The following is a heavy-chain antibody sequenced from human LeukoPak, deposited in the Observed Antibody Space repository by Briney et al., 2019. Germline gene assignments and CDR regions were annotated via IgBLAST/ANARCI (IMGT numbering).Heavy chain of an antibody. CDR3: ARSYGSGSYYNWFDP. Sequence: SVKVSCKASGGTFSSYAISWVRRAPGQGLEWMGGIIPIFGTANYAQKFQGRVTITADKSTSTAYMELSSLRSEDTAVYYCARSYGSGSYYNWFDPWGQGTLVTVSS. D-gene: IGHD3-10*01. CDR1: GGTFSSYA. J-gene: IGHJ5*02. V-gene: IGHV1-69*06. CDR2: IIPIFGTA.